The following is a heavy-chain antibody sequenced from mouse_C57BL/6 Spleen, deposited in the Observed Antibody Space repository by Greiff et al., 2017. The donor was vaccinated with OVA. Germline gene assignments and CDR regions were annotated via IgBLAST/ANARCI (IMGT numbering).Heavy chain of an antibody. V-gene: IGHV1-50*01. D-gene: IGHD1-1*01. J-gene: IGHJ2*01. Sequence: QVQLQQPGAELVKPGASVKLSCKASGYTFTRYWMQWVKPRPGPGLEWIGEIDPSDSYTNYNQKFKGKATLTVDTSSSTAYMQLSSLTSEDSAVYYCARSVTTPDYWGQGTTLTVSS. CDR2: IDPSDSYT. CDR3: ARSVTTPDY. CDR1: GYTFTRYW.